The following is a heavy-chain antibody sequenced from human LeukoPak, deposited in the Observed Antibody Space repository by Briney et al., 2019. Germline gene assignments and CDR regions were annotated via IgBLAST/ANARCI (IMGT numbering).Heavy chain of an antibody. Sequence: GGSLRLSCAASGFTFSSYAMSWVRQAPGKGLEWVSAISGSGGSTYYADSVKGRFTISRDNSKNTLYLQMNSLRAEDTAVYYCAKDTGSKGVYGSGSYRAFDIWGQGTMVTVSS. V-gene: IGHV3-23*01. CDR1: GFTFSSYA. CDR2: ISGSGGST. CDR3: AKDTGSKGVYGSGSYRAFDI. D-gene: IGHD3-10*01. J-gene: IGHJ3*02.